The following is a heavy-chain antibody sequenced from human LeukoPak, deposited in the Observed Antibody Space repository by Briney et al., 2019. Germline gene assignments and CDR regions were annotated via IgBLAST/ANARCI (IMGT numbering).Heavy chain of an antibody. CDR1: GFTFTSYA. CDR3: AKDPRVISRVAPPCH. V-gene: IGHV3-23*01. D-gene: IGHD3-16*02. J-gene: IGHJ4*02. CDR2: ISGSGGSI. Sequence: GGSLTLFCAACGFTFTSYAMSWVRHSPGKGLEGVSSISGSGGSIYCADSVKVRFTNSRYNSKSTLFLQMHSLRAEDTAVYYCAKDPRVISRVAPPCHWGQGTLVTVSS.